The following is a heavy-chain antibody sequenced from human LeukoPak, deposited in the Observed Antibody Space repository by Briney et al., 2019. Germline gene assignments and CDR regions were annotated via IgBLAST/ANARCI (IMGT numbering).Heavy chain of an antibody. CDR3: AKDLSLLRYFDWPPLDAFDI. CDR2: ISGSGGST. V-gene: IGHV3-23*01. Sequence: GGSLRLSCAASGFTFSSYAVSWVRQAPGKGLEWVSAISGSGGSTYYADSVKGRFTISRDNSKNTLYLQMNSLRAEDTAVYYCAKDLSLLRYFDWPPLDAFDIWGQGTMVTVSS. D-gene: IGHD3-9*01. J-gene: IGHJ3*02. CDR1: GFTFSSYA.